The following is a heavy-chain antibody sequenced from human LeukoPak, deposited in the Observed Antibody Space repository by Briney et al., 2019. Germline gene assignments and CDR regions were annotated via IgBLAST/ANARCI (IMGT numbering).Heavy chain of an antibody. Sequence: GSLRLSCAASGFTFSSYEMNWIRQPPGKGLEWIGSIYHSGSTYYNPSLKSRVTISVDTSKNQFSLKLSSVTAADTAVYYCARLGGSRREYWGQGTLVTVSS. CDR1: GFTFSSYE. V-gene: IGHV4-39*01. CDR2: IYHSGST. CDR3: ARLGGSRREY. J-gene: IGHJ4*02.